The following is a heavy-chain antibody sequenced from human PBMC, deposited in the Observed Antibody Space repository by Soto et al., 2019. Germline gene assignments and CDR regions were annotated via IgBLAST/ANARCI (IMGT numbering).Heavy chain of an antibody. V-gene: IGHV4-30-2*01. Sequence: SETLSLTCAVSGGSISSGGYSWSWVRQPPGKGLEWIGYIYHSGGTYYNPSLKSRVTISVDRSKNQFSLKLSSVTAADTAVYYCASAYYDSSGYSYYFDYWGQGTLVPVSS. CDR3: ASAYYDSSGYSYYFDY. J-gene: IGHJ4*02. D-gene: IGHD3-22*01. CDR2: IYHSGGT. CDR1: GGSISSGGYS.